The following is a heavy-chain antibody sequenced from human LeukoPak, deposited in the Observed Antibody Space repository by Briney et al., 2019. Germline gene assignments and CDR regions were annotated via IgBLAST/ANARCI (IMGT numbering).Heavy chain of an antibody. D-gene: IGHD2/OR15-2a*01. Sequence: SETLSLTCGVSDGSLSGFFWTGIRQPPGKGLEWIGEILHRGSSYYNPSLKSRVSLSVDTSTNQVSLNLTSVTAADAAVYYCARGVKEVGRFYFYMDVWGHGTAVIVSS. J-gene: IGHJ6*03. V-gene: IGHV4-34*01. CDR3: ARGVKEVGRFYFYMDV. CDR1: DGSLSGFF. CDR2: ILHRGSS.